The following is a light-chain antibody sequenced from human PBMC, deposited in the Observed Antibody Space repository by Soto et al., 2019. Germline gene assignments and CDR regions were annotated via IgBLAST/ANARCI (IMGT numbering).Light chain of an antibody. CDR2: GAD. V-gene: IGKV1-39*01. J-gene: IGKJ5*01. CDR1: QNINRY. CDR3: QQSYSNSPVT. Sequence: DIHMTQSPSSLSASVGDSVTLSCRASQNINRYLNWYQQKQGKAPKLLIYGADRLQRGVPSRFSGSGSGTDFTLTITSQEPEDFATYCCQQSYSNSPVTVGQGTRLDI.